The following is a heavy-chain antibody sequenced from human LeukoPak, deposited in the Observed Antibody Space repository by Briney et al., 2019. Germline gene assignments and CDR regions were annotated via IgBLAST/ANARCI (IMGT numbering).Heavy chain of an antibody. J-gene: IGHJ5*02. CDR3: ARESTVTVGDWFDP. Sequence: ASVKVSCKASGYTFTSYGISWVRQAPGQGLEWMGWINTNTGNPTYAQGFTGRFVFSLDTSVSTAYLQISSLKAEDTAVYYCARESTVTVGDWFDPWGQGTLVTVSS. V-gene: IGHV7-4-1*02. CDR1: GYTFTSYG. D-gene: IGHD4-23*01. CDR2: INTNTGNP.